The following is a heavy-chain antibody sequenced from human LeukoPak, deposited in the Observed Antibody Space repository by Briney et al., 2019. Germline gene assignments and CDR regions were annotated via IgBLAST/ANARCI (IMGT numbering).Heavy chain of an antibody. J-gene: IGHJ4*02. Sequence: PGGSLRLSCAASGFAFNYYSMNWVRQAPGKGLEWVAVIWHDGRNKYYVDSVKGRFTISRDNSKNTLYLQMNSLRAEDTAVYYCARIMNDFWSGYYPLALNYWGQGTPVAVSS. CDR3: ARIMNDFWSGYYPLALNY. V-gene: IGHV3-33*08. D-gene: IGHD3-3*01. CDR1: GFAFNYYS. CDR2: IWHDGRNK.